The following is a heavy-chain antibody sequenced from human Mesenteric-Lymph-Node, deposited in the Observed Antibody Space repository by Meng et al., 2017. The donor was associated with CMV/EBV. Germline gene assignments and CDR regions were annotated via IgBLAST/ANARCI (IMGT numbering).Heavy chain of an antibody. CDR3: ARDHIFGVSNSDFDF. CDR2: IYYSGST. D-gene: IGHD3-3*02. V-gene: IGHV4-39*07. CDR1: GGSISSSSYY. Sequence: SETLSLTCTVSGGSISSSSYYWGWIRQPPGKGLEWIGSIYYSGSTYYNPSLKSRVTISVDTSKNQFSLKLSSVTAADTAVYYCARDHIFGVSNSDFDFWGQGTLVTVSS. J-gene: IGHJ4*02.